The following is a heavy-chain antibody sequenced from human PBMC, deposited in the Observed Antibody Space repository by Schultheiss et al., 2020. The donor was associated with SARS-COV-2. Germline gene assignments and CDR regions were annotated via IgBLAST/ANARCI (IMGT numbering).Heavy chain of an antibody. V-gene: IGHV3-7*03. J-gene: IGHJ3*02. CDR2: IKQDGSEK. D-gene: IGHD3-9*01. CDR3: ANTPRYFDWLAAHAFDI. CDR1: GFTFSSYW. Sequence: GGSLRLSCAASGFTFSSYWMSWVRQAPGKGLEWVANIKQDGSEKYYVDSVKGRFTISRDNAKNTLYLQMNSLRAEDTAVYYCANTPRYFDWLAAHAFDIWGQGTMVTVSS.